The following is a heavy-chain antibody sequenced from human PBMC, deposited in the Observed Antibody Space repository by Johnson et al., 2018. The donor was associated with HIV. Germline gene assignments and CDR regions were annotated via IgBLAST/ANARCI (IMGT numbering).Heavy chain of an antibody. Sequence: VQLVESGGRLVQPGRSLRLSCAASGFTFDDYAMHWVRQAPGKGLDWVSGISWNSGSIGYADSVKGRFTISRDNSKNSLYLQMNSLRAEDTAVYYCAKDPITAMVTAFDIWGQGTMVTVSS. V-gene: IGHV3-9*01. D-gene: IGHD5-18*01. J-gene: IGHJ3*02. CDR2: ISWNSGSI. CDR3: AKDPITAMVTAFDI. CDR1: GFTFDDYA.